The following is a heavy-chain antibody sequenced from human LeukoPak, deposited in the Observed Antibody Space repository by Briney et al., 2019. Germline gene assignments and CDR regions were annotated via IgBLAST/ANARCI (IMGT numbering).Heavy chain of an antibody. CDR2: IYTSGST. J-gene: IGHJ5*02. D-gene: IGHD6-13*01. V-gene: IGHV4-4*07. Sequence: SETLSLTCTVSGGSISSYYWSWIRQPAGKGLEWIGRIYTSGSTNYNPSLKSRVTMSVDTSKNQFSLKLSSVTAADTAVYYCARSGSSSWYVPFDPWGQGTLVTVSS. CDR3: ARSGSSSWYVPFDP. CDR1: GGSISSYY.